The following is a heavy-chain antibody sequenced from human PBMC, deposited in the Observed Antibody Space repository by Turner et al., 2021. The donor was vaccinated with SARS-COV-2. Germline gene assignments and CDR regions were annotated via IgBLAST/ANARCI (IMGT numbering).Heavy chain of an antibody. CDR2: IKRSGST. J-gene: IGHJ4*02. D-gene: IGHD3-10*01. Sequence: QVQLQQWGAGLVKPSETLSLTCGVSGGSFSTYYWSWIRQSPGKGLELIAEIKRSGSTNYNPSLKSRVTISVDPPKRQISLNLTSVTAADTAIYFCARGQSRGFYGSGSRRFDYWGQGTQVTVSS. CDR1: GGSFSTYY. V-gene: IGHV4-34*01. CDR3: ARGQSRGFYGSGSRRFDY.